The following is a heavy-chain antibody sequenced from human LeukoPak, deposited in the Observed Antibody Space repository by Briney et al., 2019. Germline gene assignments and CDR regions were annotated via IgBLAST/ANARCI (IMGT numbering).Heavy chain of an antibody. CDR3: ARSTVSYFDY. D-gene: IGHD1-1*01. J-gene: IGHJ4*02. CDR2: TYYRSEWYH. CDR1: GDSVSSNSAT. V-gene: IGHV6-1*01. Sequence: SQTLSLTCALSGDSVSSNSATWAWLRQSPSRGLEWLRRTYYRSEWYHDYAVSVKSRITINPDTSKNQFSLHLNSVTPEDTAVYYCARSTVSYFDYWVQGTLVTVSS.